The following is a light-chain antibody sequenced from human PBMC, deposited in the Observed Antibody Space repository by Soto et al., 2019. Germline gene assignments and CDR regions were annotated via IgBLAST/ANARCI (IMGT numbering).Light chain of an antibody. CDR1: RSLVYRDGKTY. V-gene: IGKV2-30*01. CDR2: RVS. CDR3: KQATRWPPLT. J-gene: IGKJ4*02. Sequence: DVVLTQSPLSLPVILGQPASISCRSNRSLVYRDGKTYLSWFHQRPGQSPRRLIYRVSDRDSGVPDRFSGSGSVTDFTLRISSVEAEDVGIYYCKQATRWPPLTFGGGTKVEIK.